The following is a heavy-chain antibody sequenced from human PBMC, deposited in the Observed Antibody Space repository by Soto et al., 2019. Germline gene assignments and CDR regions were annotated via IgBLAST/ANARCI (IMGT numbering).Heavy chain of an antibody. D-gene: IGHD5-12*01. CDR2: IRYSATTYGTT. Sequence: QLQLQESGPRLVKPSETLSLKCTVAGGSVSSDRYLWGWIRQPPGKGLEWIGSIRYSATTYGTTFYNPSLSGRVTISLDTSADQFPLRLTSVTSTDTAVYYCSRHDDYGSPPLGFHIWGQGTLVTVSS. V-gene: IGHV4-39*01. CDR1: GGSVSSDRYL. J-gene: IGHJ3*02. CDR3: SRHDDYGSPPLGFHI.